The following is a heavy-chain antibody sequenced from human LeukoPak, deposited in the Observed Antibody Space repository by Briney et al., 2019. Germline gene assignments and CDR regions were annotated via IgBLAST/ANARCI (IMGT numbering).Heavy chain of an antibody. CDR3: ARHFGGGYYDILTGYYAPYYFDY. CDR1: GFTFSSYW. CDR2: IRQDGSEK. D-gene: IGHD3-9*01. Sequence: GGSLRLSCAASGFTFSSYWMSWVRQAPGKGLEWVANIRQDGSEKYYVDSVKGRFTISRDNAKNSLYLQMNSLRAEDTAVYYCARHFGGGYYDILTGYYAPYYFDYWDQGTLVTVSS. V-gene: IGHV3-7*01. J-gene: IGHJ4*02.